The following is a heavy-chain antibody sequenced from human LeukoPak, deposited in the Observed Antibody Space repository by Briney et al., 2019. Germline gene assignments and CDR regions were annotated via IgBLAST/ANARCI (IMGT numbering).Heavy chain of an antibody. CDR3: ARQGYFDWLLSVGWFDP. V-gene: IGHV4-39*01. J-gene: IGHJ5*02. CDR1: GGSISSSSYY. D-gene: IGHD3-9*01. CDR2: IYYSGST. Sequence: SETLSLTCTVSGGSISSSSYYWGWIRQPLGKGLEWIGSIYYSGSTYYNPSLKSRVTISVDTSKNQFSLKLSSVTAADTAVYYCARQGYFDWLLSVGWFDPWGQGTLVTVSS.